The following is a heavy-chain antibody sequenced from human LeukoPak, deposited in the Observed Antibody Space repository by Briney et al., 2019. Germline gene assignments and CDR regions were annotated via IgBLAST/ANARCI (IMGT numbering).Heavy chain of an antibody. J-gene: IGHJ3*02. Sequence: PSETLSLTCTISGGSISNFRWSWVRQPPGKGLEWIGHIDYSGSASYNPSLESRVIISIDTSKNHFSLKLSSGTAADTAMYYCARESSWDSNGYWRDAFDIWGQGTMVTVSS. V-gene: IGHV4-59*01. CDR1: GGSISNFR. CDR3: ARESSWDSNGYWRDAFDI. D-gene: IGHD3-22*01. CDR2: IDYSGSA.